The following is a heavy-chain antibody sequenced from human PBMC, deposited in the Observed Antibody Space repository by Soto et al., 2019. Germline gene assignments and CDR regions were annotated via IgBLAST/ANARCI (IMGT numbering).Heavy chain of an antibody. J-gene: IGHJ6*02. CDR2: ISGSGDST. D-gene: IGHD6-13*01. Sequence: EVQLLESGGGLVQPGGSLRLSCAASGLTFSSYAMSWVRQAPGKGLEWVSVISGSGDSTYYADSVRGRFTISRDNSKNTLYLQMNSLRSKDTAVYYCAKDRDGAAAGPTKFYGMDVWGQGTTVTVSS. CDR1: GLTFSSYA. CDR3: AKDRDGAAAGPTKFYGMDV. V-gene: IGHV3-23*01.